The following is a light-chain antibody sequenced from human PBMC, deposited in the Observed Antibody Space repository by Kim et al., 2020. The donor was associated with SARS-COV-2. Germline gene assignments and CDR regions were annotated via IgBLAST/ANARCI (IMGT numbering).Light chain of an antibody. V-gene: IGKV3-20*01. Sequence: EIVLTQSPGTLSLSPGERATLSCRASETVSSSHLAWYQQKTGQAPRLLIYNASKRATGIPDRFSGSGSGTDFTLTISRLEPEDFAVYHCQQYGGSLFTFGGGTKVDIK. CDR2: NAS. CDR3: QQYGGSLFT. CDR1: ETVSSSH. J-gene: IGKJ4*01.